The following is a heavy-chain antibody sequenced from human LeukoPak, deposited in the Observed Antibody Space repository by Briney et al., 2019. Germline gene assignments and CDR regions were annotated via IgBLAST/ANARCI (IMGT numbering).Heavy chain of an antibody. Sequence: GGSLRLSCAASGFTFSSYAMHWVRQAPGKGLEWVGRIKSKTDGGTTDYAAPVKGRFTISRDDSKNTLYLQMNSLKTEDTAVYYCTTRGGYYDSSGYFEPRDYWGQGTLVTVSS. CDR2: IKSKTDGGTT. CDR1: GFTFSSYA. J-gene: IGHJ4*02. D-gene: IGHD3-22*01. V-gene: IGHV3-15*07. CDR3: TTRGGYYDSSGYFEPRDY.